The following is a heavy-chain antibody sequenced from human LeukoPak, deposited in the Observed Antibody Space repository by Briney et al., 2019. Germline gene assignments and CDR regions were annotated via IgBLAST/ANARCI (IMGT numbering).Heavy chain of an antibody. D-gene: IGHD6-19*01. V-gene: IGHV4-34*01. CDR3: AREGAVAGTRDAFDI. J-gene: IGHJ3*02. CDR2: INHSGST. Sequence: SETLSLTCAVYGGSFSGYYWSWIRQPPGKGLEWIGEINHSGSTNYNPSLKSRVTISVDTSKNQFSLKLSSVTAADTAVYYCAREGAVAGTRDAFDIWGQGTMVTVSS. CDR1: GGSFSGYY.